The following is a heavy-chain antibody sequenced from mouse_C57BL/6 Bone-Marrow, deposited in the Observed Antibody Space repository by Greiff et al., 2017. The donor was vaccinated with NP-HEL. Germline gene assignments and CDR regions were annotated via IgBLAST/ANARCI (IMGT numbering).Heavy chain of an antibody. CDR3: AIPSYDGYCVGYAMDY. V-gene: IGHV1-74*01. J-gene: IGHJ4*01. CDR1: GYTFTSYW. D-gene: IGHD2-3*01. Sequence: QVQLKESGAELVKPGASVKVSCKASGYTFTSYWMHWVKQRPGQGLEWIGRIHPSDSDTNYNQKFKGKATLTVDKSSSTAYMQLSSLTSEDYAVYYCAIPSYDGYCVGYAMDYWGQGTSVTVSS. CDR2: IHPSDSDT.